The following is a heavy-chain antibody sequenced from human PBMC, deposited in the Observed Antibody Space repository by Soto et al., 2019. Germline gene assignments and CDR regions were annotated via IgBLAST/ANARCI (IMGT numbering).Heavy chain of an antibody. CDR1: GGSIGSGEYY. CDR2: ISYSGST. J-gene: IGHJ6*02. D-gene: IGHD3-9*01. Sequence: ASETLSLTCTVSGGSIGSGEYYWTWIRQPPGKGLEWIGYISYSGSTHYSPSLKSRVSITVDTSKNQFSLKLTSVTAADTAVYYCARHLYYDISPGYLRPYHYYGMDVWGQGTTVTVSS. V-gene: IGHV4-30-4*01. CDR3: ARHLYYDISPGYLRPYHYYGMDV.